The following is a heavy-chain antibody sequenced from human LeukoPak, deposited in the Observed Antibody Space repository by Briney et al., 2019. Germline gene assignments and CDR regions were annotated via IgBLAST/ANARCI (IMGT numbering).Heavy chain of an antibody. CDR1: GGSISSYY. V-gene: IGHV4-59*01. Sequence: SETLCLTCTVSGGSISSYYWSWLRQPPGKGLEWIGYIYYSGSTNYNPSLKSRVTISVDTSKNQFSLKLSSVTAADTAVYYCARVRGQMATTYFDYWGQGTLVTVSS. D-gene: IGHD5-24*01. J-gene: IGHJ4*02. CDR2: IYYSGST. CDR3: ARVRGQMATTYFDY.